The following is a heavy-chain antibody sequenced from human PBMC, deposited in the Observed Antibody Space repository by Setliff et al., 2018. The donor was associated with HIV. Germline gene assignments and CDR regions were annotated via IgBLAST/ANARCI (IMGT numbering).Heavy chain of an antibody. CDR2: IVPMFDSS. CDR3: ARDSGYSYGVKGGMDV. D-gene: IGHD5-18*01. Sequence: ASVKVSCKASGGTFKSYAISWVRQAPGQGLEWMGGIVPMFDSSNYAQKFQGRVTFTAAESTSTFYMDLSSLRSEDSAVYYCARDSGYSYGVKGGMDVWGQGTTVTVS. CDR1: GGTFKSYA. V-gene: IGHV1-69*13. J-gene: IGHJ6*02.